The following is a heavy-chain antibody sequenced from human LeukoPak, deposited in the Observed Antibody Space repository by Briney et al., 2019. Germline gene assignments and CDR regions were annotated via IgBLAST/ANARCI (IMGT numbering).Heavy chain of an antibody. CDR3: ARALFYYDSSGHFDY. Sequence: SETLSLTCTVSGGSISSSSYYWGWIRQPPGKGLEWIGYIYHSGSTYYNPSLKSRVTISVDRSKNQFSLKLSSVTAADTAVYYCARALFYYDSSGHFDYWGQGTLVTVSS. J-gene: IGHJ4*02. V-gene: IGHV4-30-2*01. D-gene: IGHD3-22*01. CDR2: IYHSGST. CDR1: GGSISSSSYY.